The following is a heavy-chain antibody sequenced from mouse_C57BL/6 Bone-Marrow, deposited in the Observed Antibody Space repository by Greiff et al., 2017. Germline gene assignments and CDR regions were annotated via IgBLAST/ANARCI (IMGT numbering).Heavy chain of an antibody. V-gene: IGHV1-4*01. CDR1: GYTFTSYS. CDR2: INPSSGYT. J-gene: IGHJ1*03. CDR3: ARFWYFDV. Sequence: QVQLKESGAELARPGASVKMSCKASGYTFTSYSMHWVKQRPGQGLEWIGYINPSSGYTKYNQKFKDKATLTAAKSSSTAYMHLSSLTSEDSAVYYCARFWYFDVWGTGTTVTVSS.